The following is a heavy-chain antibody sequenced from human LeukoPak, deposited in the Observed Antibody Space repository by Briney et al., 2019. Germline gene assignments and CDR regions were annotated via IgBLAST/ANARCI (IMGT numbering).Heavy chain of an antibody. D-gene: IGHD3-22*01. CDR2: INPNSGGT. J-gene: IGHJ3*02. CDR1: GSTVTGYY. Sequence: ASVELSCKASGSTVTGYYMLWWRQAPGQGLGWRGWINPNSGGTNYAQKFQGRVTMTRDTSISTAYMELSRLRSDDTAVYYCARDKAYYYDSSGYGGAFDIWGQGTMVTVSS. V-gene: IGHV1-2*02. CDR3: ARDKAYYYDSSGYGGAFDI.